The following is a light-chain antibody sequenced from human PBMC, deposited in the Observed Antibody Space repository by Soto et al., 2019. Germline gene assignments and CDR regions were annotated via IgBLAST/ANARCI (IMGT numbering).Light chain of an antibody. CDR2: KVS. CDR3: MQALQIT. V-gene: IGKV2-30*02. Sequence: DVVMTQSPLSLPVTLGQPASISCRSNQSLVHSDGIAYFSWFQQRPGRSPRRLIYKVSNRDSGVPARFSGSGSGTDFALKISRVEAEDVGVYYCMQALQITFGQGTRLEIK. CDR1: QSLVHSDGIAY. J-gene: IGKJ5*01.